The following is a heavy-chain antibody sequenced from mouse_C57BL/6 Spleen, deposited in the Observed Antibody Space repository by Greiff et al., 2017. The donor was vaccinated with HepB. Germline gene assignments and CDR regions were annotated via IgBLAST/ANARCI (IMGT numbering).Heavy chain of an antibody. CDR3: AGSDIYYYVSAY. J-gene: IGHJ3*01. CDR2: IYPGDGDT. V-gene: IGHV1-82*01. CDR1: GYAFSSSW. D-gene: IGHD1-1*01. Sequence: VQLQQSGPELVKPGASVKISCKASGYAFSSSWMNWVKQRPGKGLEWIGRIYPGDGDTNYNGKFKGKATLTADKSSSTAYMQLSSLTSEDSAVYFCAGSDIYYYVSAYWGQGTLVTVSA.